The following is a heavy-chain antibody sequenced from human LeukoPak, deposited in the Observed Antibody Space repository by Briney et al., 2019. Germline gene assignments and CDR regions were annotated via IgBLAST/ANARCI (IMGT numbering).Heavy chain of an antibody. V-gene: IGHV4-59*12. CDR3: ARGTMITFGGVIYYMDV. D-gene: IGHD3-16*01. Sequence: SETLSLTCTVSGGSISSYYWSWIRQPPGKGLEWIGYIYYSGSTNYNPSLKSRVTISVDTSKNQFSLKLSSVAAADTAVYYCARGTMITFGGVIYYMDVWGKGTTVTVSS. CDR2: IYYSGST. J-gene: IGHJ6*03. CDR1: GGSISSYY.